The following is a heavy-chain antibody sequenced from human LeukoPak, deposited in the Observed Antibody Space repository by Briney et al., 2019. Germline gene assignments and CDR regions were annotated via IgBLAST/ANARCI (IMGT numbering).Heavy chain of an antibody. J-gene: IGHJ4*02. Sequence: GGSMRLSCAASGFIFPDYWMHWVRQAPGSELVWVARIRGDGRATTYADSVKGRFTISRDNSKNTLYLQMNSLRAEDTAVYYCARNYDSSGYYSPFVYWGQGTLVTVSS. D-gene: IGHD3-22*01. CDR2: IRGDGRAT. CDR1: GFIFPDYW. V-gene: IGHV3-74*01. CDR3: ARNYDSSGYYSPFVY.